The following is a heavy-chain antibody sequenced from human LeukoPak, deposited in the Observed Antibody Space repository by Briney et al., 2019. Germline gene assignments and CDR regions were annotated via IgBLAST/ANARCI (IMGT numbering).Heavy chain of an antibody. D-gene: IGHD4-17*01. CDR3: ARQLSNDGDYVGAFDS. CDR1: GASIISDDSY. J-gene: IGHJ4*02. CDR2: IYYSGST. V-gene: IGHV4-30-4*01. Sequence: SQTLSLTCTVSGASIISDDSYWSWIRHPPGKGLERIGNIYYSGSTYYNPSLESRVTISVDTSKNHFSLKLSSVTAADTAVYYCARQLSNDGDYVGAFDSWGQGTLVTVSS.